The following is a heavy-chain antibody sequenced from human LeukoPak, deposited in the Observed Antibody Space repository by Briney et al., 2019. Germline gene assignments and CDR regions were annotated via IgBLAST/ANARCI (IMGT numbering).Heavy chain of an antibody. Sequence: GASVKVSCKASGYTFTSYYMHWVRQAPGQGLEWMGIINPSGGSTSYAQKFQGRVTMTRDTSTSTVYMELSSLRSEDTAVYYCASGLQDGYNSRIWDYWGQGTLVTVSS. V-gene: IGHV1-46*01. CDR2: INPSGGST. J-gene: IGHJ4*02. CDR1: GYTFTSYY. D-gene: IGHD5-24*01. CDR3: ASGLQDGYNSRIWDY.